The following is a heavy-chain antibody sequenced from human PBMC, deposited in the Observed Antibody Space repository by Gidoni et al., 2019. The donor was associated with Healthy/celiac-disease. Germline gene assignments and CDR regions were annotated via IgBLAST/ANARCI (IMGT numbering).Heavy chain of an antibody. CDR1: GFLFRSYG. J-gene: IGHJ3*02. V-gene: IGHV3-33*01. D-gene: IGHD2-15*01. CDR3: ARDATDTRGAFDI. CDR2: IWYDGSNK. Sequence: QVQLVESGGGVVQPGSYLSLSCASSGFLFRSYGMHWVRQAPGKGLEWVAVIWYDGSNKYYADSVKGRFTISRDNSKNTLYLQMNSLRAEDTAVYYCARDATDTRGAFDIWGQGTMVTVSS.